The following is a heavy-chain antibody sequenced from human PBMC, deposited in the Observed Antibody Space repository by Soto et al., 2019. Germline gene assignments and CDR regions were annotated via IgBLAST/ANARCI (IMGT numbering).Heavy chain of an antibody. V-gene: IGHV3-23*01. CDR3: AKEAPIFDYYYGMDV. CDR2: ISGSGGST. Sequence: GGSLRLSCASSGFTFSNYAMSLDRQAPGKALEWVSSISGSGGSTYYADSVKGRFTISRDNSKNTLYLQMNSLRAEDTAVYYCAKEAPIFDYYYGMDVWGQGTTVTVSS. J-gene: IGHJ6*02. CDR1: GFTFSNYA. D-gene: IGHD3-9*01.